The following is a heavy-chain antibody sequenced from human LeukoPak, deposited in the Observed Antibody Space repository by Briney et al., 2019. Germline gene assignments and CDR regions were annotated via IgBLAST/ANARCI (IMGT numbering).Heavy chain of an antibody. CDR1: GYTFSNYV. D-gene: IGHD3-3*01. J-gene: IGHJ5*02. Sequence: ASVKVSCKASGYTFSNYVLTWVRQAPGQGLEWMGRISTYTGNSNYAQKFQDRVTMTTDTSTSTAYMELRSLRSDDTAVYYCARDGGTIFGVVIEWFDPWGQGTLVTVSS. CDR3: ARDGGTIFGVVIEWFDP. CDR2: ISTYTGNS. V-gene: IGHV1-18*01.